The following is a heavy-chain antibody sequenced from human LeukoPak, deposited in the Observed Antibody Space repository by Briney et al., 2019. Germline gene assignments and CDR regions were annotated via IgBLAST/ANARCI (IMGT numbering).Heavy chain of an antibody. V-gene: IGHV3-7*01. J-gene: IGHJ4*02. CDR1: GITFSNYW. Sequence: GGSLRLSCAASGITFSNYWMSWVRQAPGKGLEWVATITQDGSDKHYVDSVKGRFTISRDSAENSLYLQMSSLRAEDTAVYYCARDSYGDYPDWGQGTLVTVSS. CDR2: ITQDGSDK. CDR3: ARDSYGDYPD. D-gene: IGHD4-17*01.